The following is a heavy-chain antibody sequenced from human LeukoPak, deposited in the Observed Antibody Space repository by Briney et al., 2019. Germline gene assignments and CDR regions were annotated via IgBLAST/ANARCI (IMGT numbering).Heavy chain of an antibody. J-gene: IGHJ2*01. CDR2: IWYDGSNK. V-gene: IGHV3-33*08. CDR3: ARDYLDWYFDL. Sequence: PGGSLRLSCAASGFTFSTYAMHWVRQAPGKGLEWVAVIWYDGSNKYYAESVKGRFTISRDNSKNTLYLQMNSLRAEDTAVYYCARDYLDWYFDLWGRGTLVTVSS. CDR1: GFTFSTYA.